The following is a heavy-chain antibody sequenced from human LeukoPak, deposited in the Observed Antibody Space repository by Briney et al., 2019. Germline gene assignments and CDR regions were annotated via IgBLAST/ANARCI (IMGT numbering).Heavy chain of an antibody. J-gene: IGHJ6*03. D-gene: IGHD3-3*02. CDR3: AKGAFGLPRGAYYYYMDV. CDR2: ISGSGGST. CDR1: GFTFSTYA. Sequence: GGSLRLSCAASGFTFSTYAMSWVRQAPGKGLEWVSAISGSGGSTYYADSVKGRFTISRDNSENTLYLQMNSLRAEDTAVYYCAKGAFGLPRGAYYYYMDVWGKGTTVTVSS. V-gene: IGHV3-23*01.